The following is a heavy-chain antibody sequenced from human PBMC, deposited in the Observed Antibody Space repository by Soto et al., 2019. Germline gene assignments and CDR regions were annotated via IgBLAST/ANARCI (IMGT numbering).Heavy chain of an antibody. Sequence: PGGSLRLSCAASGFAFSNYAMGWVRRAPGKGLEWVSSISTSIGATYYADSVKGRFTISRDDSKDTLYLQMNSLRAEDSAVYYCAKDRTVAARNFDYWGQGTQVTVSS. V-gene: IGHV3-23*01. CDR2: ISTSIGAT. CDR1: GFAFSNYA. D-gene: IGHD6-6*01. J-gene: IGHJ4*02. CDR3: AKDRTVAARNFDY.